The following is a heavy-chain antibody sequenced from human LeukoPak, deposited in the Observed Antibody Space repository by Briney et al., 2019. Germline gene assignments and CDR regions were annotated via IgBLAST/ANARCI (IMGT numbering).Heavy chain of an antibody. V-gene: IGHV5-51*01. D-gene: IGHD3-10*01. Sequence: GESLEISCQGSGSSFTTHWIAGVRQLPGKGLEWMGIIYPDDSDTRYSPSFQGQVTISADKSITTAYLQWSSLKASDTAMYYCARRGVAMAGSYFDYWGQGTLVTVSS. CDR2: IYPDDSDT. CDR3: ARRGVAMAGSYFDY. J-gene: IGHJ4*02. CDR1: GSSFTTHW.